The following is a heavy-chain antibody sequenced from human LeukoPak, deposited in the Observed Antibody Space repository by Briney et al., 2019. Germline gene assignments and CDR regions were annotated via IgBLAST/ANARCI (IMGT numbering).Heavy chain of an antibody. J-gene: IGHJ4*02. CDR3: AKEGRSLQTY. Sequence: GGSLRLSCAASGFTFSNAWMNWVRQAPGKGLEWVANIKEDGTETYYVDSVEGRFTISRDNAKNSLYLQMNSLRVEDTAVYYCAKEGRSLQTYWGQGTLVTVSS. CDR2: IKEDGTET. D-gene: IGHD5-24*01. V-gene: IGHV3-7*03. CDR1: GFTFSNAW.